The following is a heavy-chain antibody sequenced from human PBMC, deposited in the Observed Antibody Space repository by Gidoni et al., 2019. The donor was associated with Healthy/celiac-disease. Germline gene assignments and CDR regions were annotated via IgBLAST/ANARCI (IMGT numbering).Heavy chain of an antibody. V-gene: IGHV1-69*01. CDR2: IIPIFGTA. CDR3: ARVPYGSGSYSDYYYYMDV. Sequence: QVQLVQSGAEVKKPGSSVKVSCKASGGTFSSYAISWVRQAPGQGLEWMGGIIPIFGTANYAQKFQGRVTITADESTSTAYMELSSLRSEDTAVYYCARVPYGSGSYSDYYYYMDVWGKGTTVTVSS. D-gene: IGHD3-10*01. J-gene: IGHJ6*03. CDR1: GGTFSSYA.